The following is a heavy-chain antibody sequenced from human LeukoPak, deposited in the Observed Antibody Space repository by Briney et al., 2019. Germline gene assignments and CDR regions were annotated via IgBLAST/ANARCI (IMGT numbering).Heavy chain of an antibody. CDR3: ARARAKRRYYYGMDV. CDR2: MNPNSGNT. D-gene: IGHD3-10*01. CDR1: GYTFTSYD. V-gene: IGHV1-8*01. J-gene: IGHJ6*02. Sequence: ASVKVSCKAPGYTFTSYDINWVRQATGQGLEWMGWMNPNSGNTGYAQKFQGRVTMTRNTSISTAYMELSSLRSEDTAVYYCARARAKRRYYYGMDVWGQGTTVTVSS.